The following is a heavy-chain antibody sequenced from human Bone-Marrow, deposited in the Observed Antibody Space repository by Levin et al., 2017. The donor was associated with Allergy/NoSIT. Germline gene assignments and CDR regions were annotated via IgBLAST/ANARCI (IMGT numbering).Heavy chain of an antibody. CDR3: SKCLATREPDHLYYGRDV. V-gene: IGHV3-30*18. Sequence: GGSLRLSCAASGFTFTNYGLNWVRQVPGKGLEWVALISKDGTKTYHADSVKGRFIISRDNSENTLYLQMNSLRPDDTAVYYCSKCLATREPDHLYYGRDVWGQGTTVTVSS. D-gene: IGHD5/OR15-5a*01. CDR1: GFTFTNYG. J-gene: IGHJ6*02. CDR2: ISKDGTKT.